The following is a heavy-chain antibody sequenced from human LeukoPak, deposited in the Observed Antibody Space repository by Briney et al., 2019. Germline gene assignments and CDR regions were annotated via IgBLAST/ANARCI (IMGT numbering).Heavy chain of an antibody. V-gene: IGHV3-23*01. Sequence: GGSLRLSCAASGFTFSTYAITWVRQGPGKGLEWVSAIRPDGDRTYYANSVRGRLTISRDNSKDTVYLQINGLRVEDTAVYYCAREQSGTRGWYTVDYWGQGTLVTVSS. D-gene: IGHD6-19*01. J-gene: IGHJ4*02. CDR1: GFTFSTYA. CDR2: IRPDGDRT. CDR3: AREQSGTRGWYTVDY.